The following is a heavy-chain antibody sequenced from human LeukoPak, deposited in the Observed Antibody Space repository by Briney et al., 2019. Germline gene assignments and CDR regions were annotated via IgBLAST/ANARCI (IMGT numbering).Heavy chain of an antibody. D-gene: IGHD6-19*01. CDR3: ARGRAVAGTYFDY. CDR1: GFTFSSYA. V-gene: IGHV3-23*01. J-gene: IGHJ4*02. CDR2: ISDSGDST. Sequence: GGSLRLSCAASGFTFSSYAMSWVRQAPGKGLEWVSGISDSGDSTYYADSVKGRFTISRDNSKNTLYLQMNSLRAEDTAVYYCARGRAVAGTYFDYWGQGTLVTVSS.